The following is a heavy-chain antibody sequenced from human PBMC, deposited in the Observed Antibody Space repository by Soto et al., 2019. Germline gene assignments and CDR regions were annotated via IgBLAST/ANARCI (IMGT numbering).Heavy chain of an antibody. J-gene: IGHJ5*02. Sequence: ASVKVSCKASGGTFSSYAISWVRQAPGQGLEWMGGIIPIFGTANYAQKFQGRVTITADESTSTAYMELSSLRSEDTAVYYCARAMHCSGGSCYWFDPWGQGTLVTVSS. D-gene: IGHD2-15*01. CDR2: IIPIFGTA. CDR3: ARAMHCSGGSCYWFDP. CDR1: GGTFSSYA. V-gene: IGHV1-69*13.